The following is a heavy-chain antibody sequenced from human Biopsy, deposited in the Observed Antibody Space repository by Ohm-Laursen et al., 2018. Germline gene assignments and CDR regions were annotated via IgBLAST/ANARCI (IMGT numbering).Heavy chain of an antibody. CDR2: ISSSGSTI. J-gene: IGHJ3*02. D-gene: IGHD3-22*01. CDR1: GFTFSDYY. CDR3: ARGNYYYDSSGLESYDAFDI. V-gene: IGHV3-11*01. Sequence: GSLRLSCAVSGFTFSDYYMSWIRQAPGKGLEWVSYISSSGSTIYYADSVKGRFTISRDNAKNSLYLQMNSLRAEVTAVYYCARGNYYYDSSGLESYDAFDIWGQGTRVTVSS.